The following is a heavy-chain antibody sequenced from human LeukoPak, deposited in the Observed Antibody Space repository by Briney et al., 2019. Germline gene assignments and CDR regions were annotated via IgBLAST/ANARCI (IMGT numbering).Heavy chain of an antibody. CDR1: GPTFISYW. V-gene: IGHV5-51*06. D-gene: IGHD1-7*01. CDR2: IYPGDSSN. Sequence: GESLKISCKRPGPTFISYWIAWVRKKPGKGLEWMRSIYPGDSSNRYSPFLQAQVTLSADKSISTAYLHLSSLKASDPAICFCARVPANYRFLGRFDPWAQGNLCSVSS. CDR3: ARVPANYRFLGRFDP. J-gene: IGHJ5*02.